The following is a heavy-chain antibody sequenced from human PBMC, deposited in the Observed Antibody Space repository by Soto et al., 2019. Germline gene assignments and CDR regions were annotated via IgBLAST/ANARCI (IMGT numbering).Heavy chain of an antibody. J-gene: IGHJ5*02. Sequence: LALTCSVSGGTISGYYWTWIRQPAGKRLERIGRIYSSGNTKYNPSLQSRVTMSLDTSNNQFSLRLTSVTAADTAVYYCARGQRFSDWFDPWGQGTLVTVSS. V-gene: IGHV4-4*07. CDR3: ARGQRFSDWFDP. CDR1: GGTISGYY. CDR2: IYSSGNT. D-gene: IGHD3-3*01.